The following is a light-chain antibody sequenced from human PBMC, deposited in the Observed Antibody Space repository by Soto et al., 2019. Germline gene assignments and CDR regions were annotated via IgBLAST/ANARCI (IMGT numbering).Light chain of an antibody. Sequence: NFMLTQPHSESESPGKTVTISCTRSSGSIASNYVQWYQQRPGSAPTTVIYEDNQRPSGVPDRFSGSIDSSSNSASLTISGLKTEEEADYYCQSYDSSNQVFGGGTQLTVL. J-gene: IGLJ3*02. CDR1: SGSIASNY. V-gene: IGLV6-57*04. CDR2: EDN. CDR3: QSYDSSNQV.